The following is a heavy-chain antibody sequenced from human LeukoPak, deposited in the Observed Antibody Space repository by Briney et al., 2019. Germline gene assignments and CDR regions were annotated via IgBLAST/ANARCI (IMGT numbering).Heavy chain of an antibody. D-gene: IGHD5-24*01. V-gene: IGHV4-59*01. Sequence: SKTLSLTCTVSGGSISSYYWSWIRQPPGKGLEWIGYIYYSESTNYNPSLKSQVTISVDTSKNQFSLKLSSVTAADTAVYYCARGRLQLPIWGRGTLVTVSS. J-gene: IGHJ4*02. CDR1: GGSISSYY. CDR2: IYYSEST. CDR3: ARGRLQLPI.